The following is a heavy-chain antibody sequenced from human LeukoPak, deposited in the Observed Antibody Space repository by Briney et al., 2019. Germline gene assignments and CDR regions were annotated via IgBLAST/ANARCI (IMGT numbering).Heavy chain of an antibody. J-gene: IGHJ4*02. CDR3: ARDLFSYGANQDDY. V-gene: IGHV3-7*01. Sequence: PGGSLRLSCVASGFTFSSYWMNWVRQAPGKGLEWVANINRDGSDKYYVDSVKGRFTISRDNAKKSLYLQMNSLRAEDTAVYYCARDLFSYGANQDDYWGQGTLVTVSS. CDR2: INRDGSDK. D-gene: IGHD5-18*01. CDR1: GFTFSSYW.